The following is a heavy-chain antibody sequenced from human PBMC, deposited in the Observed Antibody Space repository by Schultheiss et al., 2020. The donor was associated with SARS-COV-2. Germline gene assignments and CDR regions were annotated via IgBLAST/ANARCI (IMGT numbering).Heavy chain of an antibody. Sequence: ESLKISCAASGFTFSSYSMNWVRQAPGKGLEWIGEINHSGSTNYNPSLKSRVTISVDTSKNQFSLKLSSVTAADTAVYYCARCLYYDSSGQLRMYYYGMDVWGQGTTVTVSS. CDR1: GFTFSSYS. J-gene: IGHJ6*02. CDR2: INHSGST. D-gene: IGHD3-22*01. CDR3: ARCLYYDSSGQLRMYYYGMDV. V-gene: IGHV4-34*01.